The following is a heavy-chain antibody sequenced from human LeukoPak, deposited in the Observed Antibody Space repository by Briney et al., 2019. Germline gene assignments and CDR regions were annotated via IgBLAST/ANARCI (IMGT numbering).Heavy chain of an antibody. CDR1: GGSISSYY. CDR3: AREGIAAAGTPEYFQH. Sequence: SETLSLTCTVSGGSISSYYWSWIRQPPGKGLEWIGYIYYSGSTNYNPSLKSRVTKSVDTSKNQFSLKLSSVTAADTAVYYCAREGIAAAGTPEYFQHWGQGTLVTVSS. V-gene: IGHV4-59*01. J-gene: IGHJ1*01. D-gene: IGHD6-13*01. CDR2: IYYSGST.